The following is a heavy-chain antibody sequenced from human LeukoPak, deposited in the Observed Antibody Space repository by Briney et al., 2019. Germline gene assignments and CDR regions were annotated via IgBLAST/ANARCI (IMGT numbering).Heavy chain of an antibody. J-gene: IGHJ4*02. Sequence: PGGSLRLSCAASGFTFDDYGMSWVRQVPGKGLEWVSGINWNGGSTGYADSVKGRFTISRDNAKNSLYLQMNSLRAEDTALYYCARGLEGSGSHYNGYFDYWGQGTLVTVSS. D-gene: IGHD3-10*01. CDR2: INWNGGST. CDR3: ARGLEGSGSHYNGYFDY. CDR1: GFTFDDYG. V-gene: IGHV3-20*04.